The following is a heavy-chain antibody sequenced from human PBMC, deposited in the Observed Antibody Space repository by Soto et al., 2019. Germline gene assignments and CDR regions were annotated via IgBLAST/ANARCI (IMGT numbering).Heavy chain of an antibody. CDR1: GYSFTSFW. Sequence: EVQLVQSGAAVKKPGESLTISCKGSGYSFTSFWITWVRQMPGKGLEGMGRIDPVDSHTNYSPSVQGHVTISTDKSISTAYLHWSSLKASDTAMYYCARRVAGVKTFDVWGQGTMVTVSS. CDR2: IDPVDSHT. D-gene: IGHD6-19*01. J-gene: IGHJ3*01. CDR3: ARRVAGVKTFDV. V-gene: IGHV5-10-1*03.